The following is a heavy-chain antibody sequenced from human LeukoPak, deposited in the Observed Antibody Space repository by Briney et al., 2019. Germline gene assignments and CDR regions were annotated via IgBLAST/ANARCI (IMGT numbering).Heavy chain of an antibody. V-gene: IGHV1-2*02. CDR3: ARDSDSSVENFDY. CDR2: IYPNSGGT. Sequence: ASVKVSCKASGYTFTGYYMHWVRQAPGQGLEWMGWIYPNSGGTKYAQKFQGRVTMTRDTSISTAYLELSSLRSEDTAVYYCARDSDSSVENFDYWGQGTLVTVSS. J-gene: IGHJ4*02. D-gene: IGHD3-22*01. CDR1: GYTFTGYY.